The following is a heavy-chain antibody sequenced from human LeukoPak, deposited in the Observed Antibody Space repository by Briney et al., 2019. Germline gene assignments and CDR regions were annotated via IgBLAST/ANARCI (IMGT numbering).Heavy chain of an antibody. CDR2: ISSSGSTI. V-gene: IGHV3-11*01. J-gene: IGHJ4*02. CDR3: ASDRGTMVRGVITRYFDY. Sequence: GGSPRLSCAASGFTFSDYYMSWIRQAPGKGLEWVSYISSSGSTIYYADSVKGRFTISRDNAKNSLYLQMNSLRAEDTAVYYCASDRGTMVRGVITRYFDYWGQGTLVTVSS. CDR1: GFTFSDYY. D-gene: IGHD3-10*01.